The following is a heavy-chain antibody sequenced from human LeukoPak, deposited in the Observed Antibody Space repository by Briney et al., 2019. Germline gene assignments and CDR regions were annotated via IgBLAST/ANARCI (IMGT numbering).Heavy chain of an antibody. CDR2: IFYGGST. D-gene: IGHD4-17*01. CDR3: ARGHLTVTDY. CDR1: GGSISSNSYY. V-gene: IGHV4-39*01. Sequence: SETLSLACTVSGGSISSNSYYWGWIRQPPGKGLEWIGSIFYGGSTYSNPSLKRRVTISVDTSKNQFSLKLSSVTAADTAVYYCARGHLTVTDYWGQGTLVTVSS. J-gene: IGHJ4*02.